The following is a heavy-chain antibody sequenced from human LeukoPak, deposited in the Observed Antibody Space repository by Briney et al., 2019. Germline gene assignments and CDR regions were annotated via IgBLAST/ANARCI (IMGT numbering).Heavy chain of an antibody. J-gene: IGHJ3*02. D-gene: IGHD4-17*01. Sequence: SETLSLTCAVYGGSFSGYYWSWIRQPPGKGLEWIGEINHSGSTNYNPSLKSRVTISVDTSKNQFSLKLSSVTAADTAVYYCASGPYGDYVGAFDIWGQGTMVTVSS. CDR1: GGSFSGYY. V-gene: IGHV4-34*01. CDR2: INHSGST. CDR3: ASGPYGDYVGAFDI.